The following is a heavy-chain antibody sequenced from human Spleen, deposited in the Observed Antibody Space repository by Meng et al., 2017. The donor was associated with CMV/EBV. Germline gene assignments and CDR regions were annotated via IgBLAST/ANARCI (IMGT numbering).Heavy chain of an antibody. V-gene: IGHV1-69*16. Sequence: SVKVSCKASGGTFSSYTISWVRQAPGQGLEWMGRIIPILGIANYAQKFQGRVTITTDESTSTAYMELSSLRSEDTAVYYCARDDTRVVVVPAAISAQPYYYYYGMDVWGQGTTVTVSS. CDR3: ARDDTRVVVVPAAISAQPYYYYYGMDV. CDR2: IIPILGIA. J-gene: IGHJ6*02. D-gene: IGHD2-2*01. CDR1: GGTFSSYT.